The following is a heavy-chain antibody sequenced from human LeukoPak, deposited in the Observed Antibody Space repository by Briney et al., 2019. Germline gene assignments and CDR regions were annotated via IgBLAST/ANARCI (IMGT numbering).Heavy chain of an antibody. V-gene: IGHV1-18*01. CDR2: ISAYNGNT. CDR1: GYTFTSYV. CDR3: ARASSSWSSNWFDP. D-gene: IGHD6-13*01. Sequence: ASVKVSCKASGYTFTSYVISWVRQAPGQGLEWMGRISAYNGNTNYAQKLQGRVTMTTDTSTSTAYMELRSLRSDDTAVYYCARASSSWSSNWFDPWGQGTLVTVSS. J-gene: IGHJ5*02.